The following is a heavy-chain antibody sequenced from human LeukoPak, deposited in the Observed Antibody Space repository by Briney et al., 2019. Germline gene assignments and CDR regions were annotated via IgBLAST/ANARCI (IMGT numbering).Heavy chain of an antibody. Sequence: PSETLSLTCTVSGGSISSYYWGWIRQPPGEGLEWIGYIFYNGSTNYNPSLKSRVTISIDTSKNQFSLNLSSVTAADTAVYYCARRPNWGPVFDYWGQGTLVTVSS. V-gene: IGHV4-59*01. CDR2: IFYNGST. D-gene: IGHD7-27*01. J-gene: IGHJ4*02. CDR3: ARRPNWGPVFDY. CDR1: GGSISSYY.